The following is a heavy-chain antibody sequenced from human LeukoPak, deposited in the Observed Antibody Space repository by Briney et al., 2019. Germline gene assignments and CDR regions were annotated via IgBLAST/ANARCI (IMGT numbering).Heavy chain of an antibody. CDR2: IYYTGIT. CDR3: ARDAGNWFDP. V-gene: IGHV4-31*03. Sequence: SETLSLTCTVSGGSISSGGYNWSWHRQPPGKGLEWLGYIYYTGITYYNPSLRSRVTISVDTSKNLFSLKLSSVTPADTAVYYCARDAGNWFDPWGQGTLVTVSS. CDR1: GGSISSGGYN. J-gene: IGHJ5*02. D-gene: IGHD1-1*01.